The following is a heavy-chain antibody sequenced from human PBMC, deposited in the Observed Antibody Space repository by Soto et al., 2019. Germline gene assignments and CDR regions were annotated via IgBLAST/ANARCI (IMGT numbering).Heavy chain of an antibody. J-gene: IGHJ6*02. CDR3: AVYDSSGYYPDGYYYYYYGMDG. D-gene: IGHD3-22*01. CDR2: IKQDGSEK. V-gene: IGHV3-7*01. CDR1: GFTFSIKR. Sequence: GGSLRGNCEASGFTFSIKRMSWVRQAPGKGLEWVANIKQDGSEKYYVDSVRGRFTISRDNAKNSLYLQMNSLRAEDTAVYYCAVYDSSGYYPDGYYYYYYGMDGWGQGTTVTVSS.